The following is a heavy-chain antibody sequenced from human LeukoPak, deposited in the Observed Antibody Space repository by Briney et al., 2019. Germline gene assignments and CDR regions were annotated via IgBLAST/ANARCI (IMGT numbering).Heavy chain of an antibody. CDR3: ALAVAGTVVDAFDI. J-gene: IGHJ3*02. V-gene: IGHV4-34*01. CDR1: GGSCSGYY. CDR2: IKHSGST. D-gene: IGHD6-19*01. Sequence: SETLSLTCAVYGGSCSGYYWSWIRQPPGKGREGIGEIKHSGSTNYNPSLKSRVTISVDTPKNQFSLKLSSVTAADTAVYYCALAVAGTVVDAFDIWGQGTMVTVSS.